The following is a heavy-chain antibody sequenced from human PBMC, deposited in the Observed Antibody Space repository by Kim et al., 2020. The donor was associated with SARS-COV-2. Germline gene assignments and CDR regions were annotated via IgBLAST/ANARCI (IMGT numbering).Heavy chain of an antibody. D-gene: IGHD6-19*01. CDR2: ISSSSSYI. CDR3: ARDSLFYPHLIAVAGYLYGMDV. Sequence: GGSLRLSCAASGFTFSSYSMNWVRQAPGKGLEWVSSISSSSSYIYYSDSVKGRFTISRDNAKNSLYLQMNSLRAEDTAVYYCARDSLFYPHLIAVAGYLYGMDVWGQGTTVTVSS. CDR1: GFTFSSYS. V-gene: IGHV3-21*01. J-gene: IGHJ6*02.